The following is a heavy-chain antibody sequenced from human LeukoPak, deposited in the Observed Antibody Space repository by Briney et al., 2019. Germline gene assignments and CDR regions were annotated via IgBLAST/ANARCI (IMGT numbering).Heavy chain of an antibody. Sequence: GRSLRLPCAASGFTFDDYAMHWVRQAPGKGLEWVSGISWNSGSIGYADSVKGRFTISRDNAKNSLYLQMNSLRAEDMALYYCAKGVGFWSGYYRGYFDYWGQGTLVTVSS. V-gene: IGHV3-9*03. CDR1: GFTFDDYA. D-gene: IGHD3-3*01. J-gene: IGHJ4*02. CDR2: ISWNSGSI. CDR3: AKGVGFWSGYYRGYFDY.